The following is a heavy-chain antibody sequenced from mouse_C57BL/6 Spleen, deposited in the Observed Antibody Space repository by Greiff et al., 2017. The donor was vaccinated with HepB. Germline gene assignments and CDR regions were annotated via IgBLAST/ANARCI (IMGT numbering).Heavy chain of an antibody. CDR2: INPYNGGT. CDR1: GYTFTDYY. CDR3: AREEYYIDY. Sequence: EVKLQESGPVLVKPGASVKMSCKASGYTFTDYYMNWVKQSHGKSLEWIGVINPYNGGTSYNQKFKGKATLTVDKSSSTAYMELNSLTSEDSAVYYCAREEYYIDYWGQGTTLTVSS. V-gene: IGHV1-19*01. J-gene: IGHJ2*01.